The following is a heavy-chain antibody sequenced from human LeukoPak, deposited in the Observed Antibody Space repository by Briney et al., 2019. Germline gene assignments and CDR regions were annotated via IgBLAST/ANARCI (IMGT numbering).Heavy chain of an antibody. D-gene: IGHD3-10*01. V-gene: IGHV1-69*13. J-gene: IGHJ4*02. CDR3: ARDSRGSGSYYRGGFDY. CDR1: GGTFSSYA. Sequence: GASVKVSCKASGGTFSSYAISWVRQAPGQGLEWMGGIIPIFGTANYAQKFQGRVTITADESTSTAYMELSSLRSEDTAVYYCARDSRGSGSYYRGGFDYWGQGTLVTVSS. CDR2: IIPIFGTA.